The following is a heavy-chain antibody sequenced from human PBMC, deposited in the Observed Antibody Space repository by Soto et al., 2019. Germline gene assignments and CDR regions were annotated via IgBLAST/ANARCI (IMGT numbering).Heavy chain of an antibody. J-gene: IGHJ5*02. CDR2: INHSGST. CDR1: GGSFSGYY. V-gene: IGHV4-34*01. Sequence: SETLSLTCAVYGGSFSGYYWSWIRQPPGKGLEWIGEINHSGSTNYNPSLKSRVTISVDTSKNQFSLKLSSVTAADTAVYYCARGRLYYGSGSYRYGWFDPWGQGTLVTVSS. CDR3: ARGRLYYGSGSYRYGWFDP. D-gene: IGHD3-10*01.